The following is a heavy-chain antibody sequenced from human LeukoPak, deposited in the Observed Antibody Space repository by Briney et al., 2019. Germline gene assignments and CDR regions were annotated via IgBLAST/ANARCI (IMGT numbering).Heavy chain of an antibody. Sequence: GGSLRLSCAASGFTFSSYSMNWVRQAPGKGLEWVSSISSSSSYIYYADSVKGRFTISRDNAKNSLYLQMNSLRAEDTAVYYCAREGWEMATRDDAFDIWGQGTMVTVSS. CDR2: ISSSSSYI. V-gene: IGHV3-21*01. D-gene: IGHD5-24*01. CDR1: GFTFSSYS. CDR3: AREGWEMATRDDAFDI. J-gene: IGHJ3*02.